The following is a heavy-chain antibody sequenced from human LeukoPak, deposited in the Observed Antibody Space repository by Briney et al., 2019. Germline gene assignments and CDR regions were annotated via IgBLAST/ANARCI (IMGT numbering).Heavy chain of an antibody. J-gene: IGHJ4*02. CDR1: GGTFSSYA. D-gene: IGHD5-24*01. Sequence: SVKVSCKASGGTFSSYAISWVRQAPGQGLEWMGGIIPIFGTANYAQKFQGRVTITADESTSTAYMELSSLRSEDTVVYYCARDALKDGYNYVGYWGQGTLVTVSS. V-gene: IGHV1-69*13. CDR3: ARDALKDGYNYVGY. CDR2: IIPIFGTA.